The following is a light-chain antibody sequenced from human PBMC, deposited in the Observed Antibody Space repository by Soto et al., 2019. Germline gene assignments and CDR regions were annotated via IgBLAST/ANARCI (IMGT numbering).Light chain of an antibody. CDR2: GAS. V-gene: IGKV3-11*01. J-gene: IGKJ5*01. CDR3: QQRSNWPPIT. Sequence: EIVLTQSPATLSLSPGERATLSCRASQSVSSYLAWYQQKPVQAPRLLIYGASNRATGIPARFSGSGSGTDFTLTISSLEPEDFAVYYCQQRSNWPPITFGQGTRLEIK. CDR1: QSVSSY.